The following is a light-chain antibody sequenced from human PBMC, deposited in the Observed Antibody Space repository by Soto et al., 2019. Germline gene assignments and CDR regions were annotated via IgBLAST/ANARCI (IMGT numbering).Light chain of an antibody. V-gene: IGLV2-14*01. CDR3: SSKTTTSPLYV. Sequence: QSALTQPASVSGSPGQSIAISCAGTSGDIGAYNFVSWYQQYPGKAPKLLIFDVSNRPSGVSDRFTGSKSGNTASLTISGLQADDEADYYCSSKTTTSPLYVFGIGTQLTVL. CDR2: DVS. J-gene: IGLJ7*01. CDR1: SGDIGAYNF.